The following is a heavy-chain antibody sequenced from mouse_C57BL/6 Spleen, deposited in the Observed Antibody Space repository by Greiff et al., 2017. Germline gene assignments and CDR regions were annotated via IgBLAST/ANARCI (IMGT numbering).Heavy chain of an antibody. CDR1: GYTFTSYW. J-gene: IGHJ2*01. V-gene: IGHV1-52*01. CDR2: IDPSDSET. Sequence: VQLQQPGAELVRPGSSVKLSCKASGYTFTSYWMHWVKQRPIQGLEWIGNIDPSDSETHYNQKFKDKATLTVDKSSSTAYMQLSSLTSEDSAVYYCAREGLGRGFDYWGQGTTLTVSS. D-gene: IGHD4-1*01. CDR3: AREGLGRGFDY.